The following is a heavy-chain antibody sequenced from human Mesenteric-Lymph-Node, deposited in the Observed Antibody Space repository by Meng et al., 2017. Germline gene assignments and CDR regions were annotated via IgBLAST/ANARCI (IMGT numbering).Heavy chain of an antibody. CDR3: ASGGYSYGYIFDY. V-gene: IGHV4-4*02. Sequence: QVDLQVSGPGLVKPSGTLPLTCAVSGGSISISNWWSWVRQPPGKGLEWIGEIYHSGSTNYNPSLQSRVTISVDKSKNQFSLKLSSVTAADTAVYYCASGGYSYGYIFDYWGQGTLVTVSS. D-gene: IGHD5-18*01. J-gene: IGHJ4*02. CDR1: GGSISISNW. CDR2: IYHSGST.